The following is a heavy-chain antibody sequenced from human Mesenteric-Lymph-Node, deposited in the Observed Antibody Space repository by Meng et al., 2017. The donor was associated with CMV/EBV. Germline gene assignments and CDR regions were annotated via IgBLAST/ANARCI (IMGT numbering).Heavy chain of an antibody. CDR2: ISWNSGSV. Sequence: GGSLRLSCAASGFTFDDNAMHWVRQAPGKGLEWVAGISWNSGSVAYADSVKGRFTVSRDNTKNSLFLQMNGLRAEDTALYFCASSLAPFGILIFYFHHWGQGTLVTVSS. CDR3: ASSLAPFGILIFYFHH. J-gene: IGHJ4*02. V-gene: IGHV3-9*01. CDR1: GFTFDDNA. D-gene: IGHD3-16*01.